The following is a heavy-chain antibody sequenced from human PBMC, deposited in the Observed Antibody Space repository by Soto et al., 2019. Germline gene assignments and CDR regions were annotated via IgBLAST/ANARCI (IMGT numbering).Heavy chain of an antibody. CDR3: ARENARTLDY. V-gene: IGHV4-59*01. CDR2: IYNSGST. D-gene: IGHD2-2*01. J-gene: IGHJ4*02. CDR1: GGSMRSYY. Sequence: SETLALTCTVSGGSMRSYYWSWIRQPPGKGLEWIGYIYNSGSTNYNPSLKSRLSISLDTSKWQFSLKPSSVTAADTAVYYCARENARTLDYWGQGTLVTVSS.